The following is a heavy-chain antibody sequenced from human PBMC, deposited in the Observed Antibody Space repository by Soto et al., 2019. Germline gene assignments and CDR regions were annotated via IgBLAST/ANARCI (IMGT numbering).Heavy chain of an antibody. CDR2: IYHTGDT. D-gene: IGHD3-10*01. J-gene: IGHJ6*02. Sequence: QMQLQQSGPGLVKPSETLSLTCNVSSGPSRSHNWGWIRQPPGGGLEWIGYIYHTGDTSYNPSLSSRVTISADTSTNHISLTLRSVTAADTAVYYCVRQGIGDLHGLVDVWGQGTRVSVSS. CDR1: SGPSRSHN. V-gene: IGHV4-59*08. CDR3: VRQGIGDLHGLVDV.